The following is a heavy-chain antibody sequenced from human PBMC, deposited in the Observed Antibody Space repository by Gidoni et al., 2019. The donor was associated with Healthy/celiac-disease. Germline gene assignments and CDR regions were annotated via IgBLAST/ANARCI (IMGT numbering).Heavy chain of an antibody. V-gene: IGHV1-24*01. CDR2: FDPEDGET. J-gene: IGHJ4*02. CDR3: ATDSPTYYYDSSGYYNFDY. CDR1: GYTITELS. D-gene: IGHD3-22*01. Sequence: QVQLVQSGAEVKKPGASVQVSCKVSGYTITELSLHWVRQAPGKGLEWMGGFDPEDGETIYAQKFQGRVTMTEDTSTDTAYMELSRLRSEDTAVYYCATDSPTYYYDSSGYYNFDYWGQGTLVTVSS.